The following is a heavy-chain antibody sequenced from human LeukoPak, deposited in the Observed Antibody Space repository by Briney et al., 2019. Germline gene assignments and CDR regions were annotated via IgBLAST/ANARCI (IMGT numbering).Heavy chain of an antibody. CDR3: ARGRRMAGIGYFDY. CDR2: IYTSGST. J-gene: IGHJ4*02. CDR1: GGSISRGDYY. D-gene: IGHD6-19*01. V-gene: IGHV4-61*02. Sequence: KASETLSLTCTVSGGSISRGDYYWSWIRQPAGKGLEWIGRIYTSGSTNYNPSLQSRLTISGDTSKNQFSLKLSSVTAADAAVYYCARGRRMAGIGYFDYWGQGTLVTVSS.